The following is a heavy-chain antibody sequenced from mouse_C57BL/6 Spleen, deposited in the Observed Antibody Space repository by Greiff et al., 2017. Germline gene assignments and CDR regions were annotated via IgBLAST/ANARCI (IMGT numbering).Heavy chain of an antibody. J-gene: IGHJ4*01. Sequence: EVKLVESGGGLVKPGGSLKLSCAASGFTFSSYAMSWVRQTPEKRLEWVATISDGGSYTYYPDNVKGRFTISRDNAKNNLYLQMSHLKSEDTAMYYCARDGVWDYYAMDYWGQGTSVTVSS. CDR2: ISDGGSYT. CDR3: ARDGVWDYYAMDY. CDR1: GFTFSSYA. D-gene: IGHD2-10*02. V-gene: IGHV5-4*01.